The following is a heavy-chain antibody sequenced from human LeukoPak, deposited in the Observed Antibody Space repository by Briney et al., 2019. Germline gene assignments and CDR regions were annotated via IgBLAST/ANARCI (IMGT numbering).Heavy chain of an antibody. CDR2: TYYRSKWSN. V-gene: IGHV6-1*01. Sequence: SQTLSLTCAISGDSVSSNSAAWDWIRQSPSRGLEWLGRTYYRSKWSNDYAVSVKRRITINPDTSQNQSSLRLTSLTPEDTAVYYCARAPIGGWYFDLWGRGTLVTVSS. CDR1: GDSVSSNSAA. J-gene: IGHJ2*01. CDR3: ARAPIGGWYFDL. D-gene: IGHD2-15*01.